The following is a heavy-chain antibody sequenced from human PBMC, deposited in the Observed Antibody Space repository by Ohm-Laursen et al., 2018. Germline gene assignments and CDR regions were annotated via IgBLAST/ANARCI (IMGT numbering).Heavy chain of an antibody. CDR3: AKMYKKAIQLWPDYFDY. CDR1: GFTFSSYA. D-gene: IGHD5-18*01. CDR2: ISGSGGST. V-gene: IGHV3-23*01. Sequence: GSLRLSCTASGFTFSSYAMSWVRQAPGKGLEWVSAISGSGGSTYYADSVKGRFTISRDNSKNTLYLQMNSLRAEDTAVYYCAKMYKKAIQLWPDYFDYWGQGTLVTVSS. J-gene: IGHJ4*02.